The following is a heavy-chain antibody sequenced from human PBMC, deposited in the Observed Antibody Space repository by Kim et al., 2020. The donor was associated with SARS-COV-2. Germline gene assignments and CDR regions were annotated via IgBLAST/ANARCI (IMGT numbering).Heavy chain of an antibody. D-gene: IGHD1-1*01. V-gene: IGHV4-34*01. CDR1: GGSFSGYY. J-gene: IGHJ4*02. Sequence: SETLSLTCAVYGGSFSGYYWSWIRQPPGKGLEWIGEINHSGSTNYNPSLKSRVTISVDTSKNQFSLKLSSVTAADTAVYFCARGLWELERRGAFDYWGQG. CDR2: INHSGST. CDR3: ARGLWELERRGAFDY.